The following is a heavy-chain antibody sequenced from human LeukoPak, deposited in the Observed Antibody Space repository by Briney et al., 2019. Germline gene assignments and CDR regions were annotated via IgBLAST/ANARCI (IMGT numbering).Heavy chain of an antibody. CDR2: IYPGDSDT. CDR1: GYSFTSYW. V-gene: IGHV5-51*01. CDR3: ARRGTYSSGWYYGMDV. D-gene: IGHD6-19*01. J-gene: IGHJ6*02. Sequence: GESLKISYKGSGYSFTSYWIGWVRQMPGKGLEWMGIIYPGDSDTRYSPSFQGQVTISADKSISTAYLQWSSLKASDTAMYYCARRGTYSSGWYYGMDVWSQGTTVTVSS.